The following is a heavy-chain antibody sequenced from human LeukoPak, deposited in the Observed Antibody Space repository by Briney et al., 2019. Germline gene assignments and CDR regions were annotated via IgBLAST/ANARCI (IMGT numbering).Heavy chain of an antibody. V-gene: IGHV3-30*02. Sequence: GGSLRLSCAASGFTFSRFGIHWVRQAPGKGLECVAFIRYDGNNKYYADSVKGRFTISRNNSKNTLFLQLNSLRAEDTAVYYCAKDRDYGDYVFDYWGQGTLVTVSS. J-gene: IGHJ4*02. D-gene: IGHD4-17*01. CDR1: GFTFSRFG. CDR3: AKDRDYGDYVFDY. CDR2: IRYDGNNK.